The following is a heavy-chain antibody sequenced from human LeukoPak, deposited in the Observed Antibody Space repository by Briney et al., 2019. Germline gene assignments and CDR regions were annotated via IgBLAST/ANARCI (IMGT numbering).Heavy chain of an antibody. CDR2: ISGSGGST. J-gene: IGHJ3*01. D-gene: IGHD3-9*01. CDR1: GFTFSSYA. CDR3: ARAQISIIPSGQYLDV. Sequence: PGGSLRLSCAASGFTFSSYAMSWVRQAPGKGLEWVSAISGSGGSTYYADSVKGRFTISRDNSKNTVFLDMNNLRTEDTAVYYCARAQISIIPSGQYLDVWGQGTLVTVSS. V-gene: IGHV3-23*01.